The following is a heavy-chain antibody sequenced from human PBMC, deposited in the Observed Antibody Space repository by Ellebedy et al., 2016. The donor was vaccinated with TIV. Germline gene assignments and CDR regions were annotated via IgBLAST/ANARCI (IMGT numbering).Heavy chain of an antibody. D-gene: IGHD3-22*01. V-gene: IGHV3-7*03. CDR2: IKQDGSEK. J-gene: IGHJ5*02. CDR1: GVTVSSYW. CDR3: AKDHYYDSSGPFDP. Sequence: GGSLRLXXAASGVTVSSYWMSWVRQAPGKGLEWVANIKQDGSEKYYVDSVKGRFTISRDNAKNSLYLQMNSLRAEDTAVYYCAKDHYYDSSGPFDPWGQGTLVTVSS.